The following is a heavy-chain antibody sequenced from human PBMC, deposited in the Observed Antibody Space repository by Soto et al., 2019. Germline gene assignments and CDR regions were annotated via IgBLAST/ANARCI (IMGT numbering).Heavy chain of an antibody. CDR2: IYYSGST. CDR3: ARVGPWVPYYYGSSPYTFENWFDP. V-gene: IGHV4-31*03. J-gene: IGHJ5*02. Sequence: PSETLSLTCTVSGGSISSGGYYWSWIRQHPGKGLEWIGYIYYSGSTYYNPSLKSRVTISVDTSKNQFSLKLSSVTAADTAAYYCARVGPWVPYYYGSSPYTFENWFDPWGQGTLVTVSS. CDR1: GGSISSGGYY. D-gene: IGHD3-22*01.